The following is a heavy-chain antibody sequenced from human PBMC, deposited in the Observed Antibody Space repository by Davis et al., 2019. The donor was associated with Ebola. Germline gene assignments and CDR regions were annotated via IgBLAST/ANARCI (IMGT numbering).Heavy chain of an antibody. V-gene: IGHV4-59*08. D-gene: IGHD3-22*01. J-gene: IGHJ5*02. CDR1: GGSISSYY. CDR2: IYYSGST. Sequence: PSETLSLTCTVSGGSISSYYWSWIRQPPGKGLEWIGYIYYSGSTNYNPSLKSRVTISVDTSKNQFSLKLSSVTAADTAVYYCARLYYDSSGYYQNWFDPWGQGTLVTVSS. CDR3: ARLYYDSSGYYQNWFDP.